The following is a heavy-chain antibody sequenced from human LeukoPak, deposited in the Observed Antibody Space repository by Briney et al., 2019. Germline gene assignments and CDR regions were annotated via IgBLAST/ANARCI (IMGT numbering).Heavy chain of an antibody. Sequence: GASVKVSCKASGYTFTSYAMHWVRQAPGQRLEWMGWINAGNGNTKYSQKFQGRVTITRDTSASTAYMELNSLRSEDTAIYYCARDNGVVRGVIHPNDAFDIWGQGTMVTVSS. CDR3: ARDNGVVRGVIHPNDAFDI. J-gene: IGHJ3*02. CDR1: GYTFTSYA. V-gene: IGHV1-3*01. D-gene: IGHD3-10*01. CDR2: INAGNGNT.